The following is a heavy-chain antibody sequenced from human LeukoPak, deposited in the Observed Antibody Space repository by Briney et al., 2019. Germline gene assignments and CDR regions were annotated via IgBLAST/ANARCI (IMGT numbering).Heavy chain of an antibody. D-gene: IGHD6-13*01. CDR1: GFTFSTYA. Sequence: PGRSLRLSCAASGFTFSTYAMSWVRQAPGKGLEWVSGISGSGGGTYHADSVKGRFTISRDNSKNTLYLQMNNLRVEDAAIYYCARDRSDSDTWYAGSHWGQGTLVTVSS. J-gene: IGHJ4*02. CDR3: ARDRSDSDTWYAGSH. V-gene: IGHV3-23*01. CDR2: ISGSGGGT.